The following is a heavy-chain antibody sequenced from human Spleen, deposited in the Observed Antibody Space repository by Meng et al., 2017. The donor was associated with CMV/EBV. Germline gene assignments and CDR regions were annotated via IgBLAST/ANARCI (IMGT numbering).Heavy chain of an antibody. CDR1: GFTFSSYW. J-gene: IGHJ2*01. Sequence: SLRLSCAAYGFTFSSYWMHWVRQAPGKGLVWVSRINSDGTTTNYADSVKGRFTISRDNAKNTLYLQMNSLRAEDTAVYYCAAGYLDLWGRGTLVTVSS. V-gene: IGHV3-74*01. CDR3: AAGYLDL. CDR2: INSDGTTT.